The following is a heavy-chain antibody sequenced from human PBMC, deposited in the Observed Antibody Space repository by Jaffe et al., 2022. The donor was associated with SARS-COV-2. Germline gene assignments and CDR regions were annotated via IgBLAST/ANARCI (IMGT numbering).Heavy chain of an antibody. D-gene: IGHD4-17*01. J-gene: IGHJ2*01. Sequence: EVQLVESGGGLVQPGGSLRLSCAASGFTFSSYWMSWVRQAPGKGLEWVANIKQDGSEKYYVDSVKGRFTISRDNAKNSLYLQMNSLRAEDTAVYYCARDTPGDYGGKWDWYFDLWGRGTLVTVSS. V-gene: IGHV3-7*01. CDR3: ARDTPGDYGGKWDWYFDL. CDR1: GFTFSSYW. CDR2: IKQDGSEK.